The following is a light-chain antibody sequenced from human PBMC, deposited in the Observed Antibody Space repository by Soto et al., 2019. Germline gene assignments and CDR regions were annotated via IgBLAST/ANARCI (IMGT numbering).Light chain of an antibody. CDR3: QQRSNWPPIT. Sequence: EIVMTQSPATLSVSPGEGATLSCSASQSVSSKLAWYQQKPGQAPRLLIYGASTRATGIPARFSGSGSGTEFTLTISSLQSEDFAVYYCQQRSNWPPITFGQGTRLEIK. J-gene: IGKJ5*01. CDR2: GAS. V-gene: IGKV3-15*01. CDR1: QSVSSK.